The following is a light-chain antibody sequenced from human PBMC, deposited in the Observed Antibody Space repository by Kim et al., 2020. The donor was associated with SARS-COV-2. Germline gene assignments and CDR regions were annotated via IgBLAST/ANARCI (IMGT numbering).Light chain of an antibody. J-gene: IGLJ2*01. CDR1: SSDIGSYNL. Sequence: QSALTQPASVSGSPGQSITISCTGTSSDIGSYNLVSWCQQHPGKAPKLMIYEVSKRPSGVSNRFSVSESGNTASLTISGLQAEDEADYYCCSYAGSRVVFGGGTQLTVL. CDR2: EVS. V-gene: IGLV2-23*02. CDR3: CSYAGSRVV.